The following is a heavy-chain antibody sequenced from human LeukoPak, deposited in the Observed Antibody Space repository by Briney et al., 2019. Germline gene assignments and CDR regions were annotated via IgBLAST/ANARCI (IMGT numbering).Heavy chain of an antibody. D-gene: IGHD3-9*01. CDR1: GFTFSSYW. J-gene: IGHJ4*02. V-gene: IGHV3-7*03. Sequence: PGRSLRLSCAASGFTFSSYWMSWVRQAPGKGLEWVANIKQDGSEKYYVDSVKGRFTISRDNAKNSLYLQMNSLRAEDTALYYCAKDGGRIEYYDILTGTPTFDYWGQGTLVTVSS. CDR2: IKQDGSEK. CDR3: AKDGGRIEYYDILTGTPTFDY.